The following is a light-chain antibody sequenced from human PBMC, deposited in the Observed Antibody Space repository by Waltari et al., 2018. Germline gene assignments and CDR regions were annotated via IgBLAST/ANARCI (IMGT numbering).Light chain of an antibody. Sequence: DIVMTQSPDSLAVSLGERATINCKSSQSVLYSSNSKNYLAWYQQKPGQPPKRLIYWASTREPGVPDRFGGSGSGTDFTLTIGSLQAEDVAVYYCQQYYSTPPTFGQGTKVEIK. CDR1: QSVLYSSNSKNY. CDR3: QQYYSTPPT. CDR2: WAS. V-gene: IGKV4-1*01. J-gene: IGKJ1*01.